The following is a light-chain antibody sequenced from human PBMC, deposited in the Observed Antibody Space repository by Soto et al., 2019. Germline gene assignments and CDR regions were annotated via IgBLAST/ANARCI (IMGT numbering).Light chain of an antibody. CDR2: GAS. Sequence: EIVLTQSPGTLSLSPGERATLSCRASQSVGSNHLAWYQQKPGQAPRLLIYGASSRATGIPERFSGSGSGTDFTLTISRLEPEYFAVYYCQQYDISWTFGQGTKVEIK. J-gene: IGKJ1*01. CDR3: QQYDISWT. CDR1: QSVGSNH. V-gene: IGKV3-20*01.